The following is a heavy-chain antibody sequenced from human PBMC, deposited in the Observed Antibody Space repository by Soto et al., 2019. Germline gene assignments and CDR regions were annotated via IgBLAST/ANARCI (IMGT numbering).Heavy chain of an antibody. J-gene: IGHJ6*02. CDR2: ISSSGSTI. Sequence: PGGSLRLSCAASGFTFSDYYMSWIRQAPGKGLEWVSYISSSGSTIYYADSVKGRFTISRDNAKNSLYLQMNSLRAEDTAVYYCSRGHCSSTSCSPWTYYYYGMDVWGQGITVTVSS. CDR1: GFTFSDYY. V-gene: IGHV3-11*01. CDR3: SRGHCSSTSCSPWTYYYYGMDV. D-gene: IGHD2-2*01.